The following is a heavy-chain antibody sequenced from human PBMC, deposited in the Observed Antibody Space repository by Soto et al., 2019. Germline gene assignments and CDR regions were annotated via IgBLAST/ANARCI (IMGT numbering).Heavy chain of an antibody. CDR3: ASRQSKLYGDYRKSYDY. D-gene: IGHD4-17*01. Sequence: SETLSLTCAVYGGSFSGYYWSWIRQPPGKGLEWIGEINHSGSTNYNPSLKSRVTISVDTSKNQFSLKLSSVTAADTAVYYCASRQSKLYGDYRKSYDYWGQGTLVTVSS. CDR2: INHSGST. CDR1: GGSFSGYY. J-gene: IGHJ4*02. V-gene: IGHV4-34*01.